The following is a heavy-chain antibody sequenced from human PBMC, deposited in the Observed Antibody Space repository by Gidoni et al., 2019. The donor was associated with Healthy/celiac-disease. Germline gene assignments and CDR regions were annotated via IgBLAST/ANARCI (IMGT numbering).Heavy chain of an antibody. CDR2: ISSSSSTI. Sequence: EVQLVESGGGLVQPGGSLRLSCAASGFTFSSYSMNWVRQAPGKGLEWVSYISSSSSTIEYADSVKGRFTISRDKAKNSLYLQMNSLRAEDTAVYYCAREDGGLVRYFDYWGQGTLVTVSS. D-gene: IGHD3-9*01. J-gene: IGHJ4*02. V-gene: IGHV3-48*01. CDR1: GFTFSSYS. CDR3: AREDGGLVRYFDY.